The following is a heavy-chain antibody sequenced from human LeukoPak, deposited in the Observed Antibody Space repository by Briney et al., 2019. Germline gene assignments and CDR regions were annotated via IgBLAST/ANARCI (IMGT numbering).Heavy chain of an antibody. CDR3: ARASGYTSGWYDDAFDI. D-gene: IGHD6-19*01. V-gene: IGHV3-7*01. Sequence: GGSLRLSCAASAFTFSGYWMSWVRQAPGKGLEWVANIKQDGSEKNYVDSVKGRFSISRDNAKNSLSLQMNSLRAEDTAVYYCARASGYTSGWYDDAFDIWGQGTMVTVSS. CDR2: IKQDGSEK. CDR1: AFTFSGYW. J-gene: IGHJ3*02.